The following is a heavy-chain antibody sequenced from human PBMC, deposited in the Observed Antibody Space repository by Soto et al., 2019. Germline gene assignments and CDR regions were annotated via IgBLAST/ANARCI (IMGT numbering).Heavy chain of an antibody. CDR1: GYTFAGYY. V-gene: IGHV1-2*02. J-gene: IGHJ4*02. D-gene: IGHD3-9*01. Sequence: ASVKVSCKASGYTFAGYYMHWVRQAPGQGLEWMGWINPNSGGTNYAQKFQGRVTMTRDTSISTAYMELSRLRSDDTAVYYCAREHYDILTGYYGLDSWGEGTLVTVSS. CDR3: AREHYDILTGYYGLDS. CDR2: INPNSGGT.